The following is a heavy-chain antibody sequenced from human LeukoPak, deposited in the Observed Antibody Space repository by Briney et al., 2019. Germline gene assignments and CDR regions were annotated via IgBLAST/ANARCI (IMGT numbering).Heavy chain of an antibody. CDR1: GYTFSSYW. Sequence: GGSLRLSCAASGYTFSSYWMSWVRQAPGKGLEWVANIKKDGSEKYYVDSVEGRFTISRDNAKTSLYLQMNSLGAEDTAVYYCARDLSGVTGYTYGRGIDYWGQGTLVTVSS. J-gene: IGHJ4*02. D-gene: IGHD5-18*01. V-gene: IGHV3-7*01. CDR3: ARDLSGVTGYTYGRGIDY. CDR2: IKKDGSEK.